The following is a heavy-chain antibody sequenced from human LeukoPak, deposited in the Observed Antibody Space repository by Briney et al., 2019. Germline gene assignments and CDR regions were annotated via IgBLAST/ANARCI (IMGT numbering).Heavy chain of an antibody. Sequence: GASVKVSCKASGYTFTGHYMHWVRQAPGQGLEWMGWINPNSGDTNYAQKFQGRVTMTRDTSISTAYMELSRLRSDDTAVYYCARDPTSIVGATDGWFDPWGQGTLVTVSS. CDR3: ARDPTSIVGATDGWFDP. CDR1: GYTFTGHY. J-gene: IGHJ5*01. D-gene: IGHD1-26*01. V-gene: IGHV1-2*02. CDR2: INPNSGDT.